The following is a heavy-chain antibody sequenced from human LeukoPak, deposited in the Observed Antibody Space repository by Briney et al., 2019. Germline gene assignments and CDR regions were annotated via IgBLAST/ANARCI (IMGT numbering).Heavy chain of an antibody. CDR3: ARDSLDIVVVPAAIPVETGFDP. J-gene: IGHJ5*02. Sequence: SETLSLTCTVSNGSVGSNFWTYMRQPAGQGLEWIGRIHTSGTTNYNPSLKSRVTMSVDTSKNQFSLKLSSVTAADTAVYYCARDSLDIVVVPAAIPVETGFDPWGQGTLVTVSS. V-gene: IGHV4-4*07. CDR1: NGSVGSNF. CDR2: IHTSGTT. D-gene: IGHD2-2*02.